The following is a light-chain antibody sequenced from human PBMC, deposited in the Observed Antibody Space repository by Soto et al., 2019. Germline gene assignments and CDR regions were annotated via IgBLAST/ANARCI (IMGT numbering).Light chain of an antibody. CDR3: QQYKIWPPFT. CDR1: QSLSDN. Sequence: EIVMTQSPATLSVSPGERATLSCRASQSLSDNLAWYQQKPGQAPRLLIYGASTRATGIPARFSGSGSGTEFTLTINSLQSEDSAVHYCQQYKIWPPFTFGPGTKVDIK. J-gene: IGKJ3*01. V-gene: IGKV3-15*01. CDR2: GAS.